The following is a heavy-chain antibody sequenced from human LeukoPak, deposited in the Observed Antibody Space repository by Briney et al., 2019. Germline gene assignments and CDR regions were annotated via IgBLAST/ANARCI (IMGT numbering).Heavy chain of an antibody. Sequence: HPSETLSLTCTVSGGSISSHYWSWIRQPPGKGLDWVGYIYYSGSTNYNPSLKSRVTISVDTSKNQFSLKLSSVTAADTAEYYCARFSGHDDAFDIWGQGTMVTVSS. V-gene: IGHV4-59*11. CDR2: IYYSGST. CDR1: GGSISSHY. D-gene: IGHD2-15*01. J-gene: IGHJ3*02. CDR3: ARFSGHDDAFDI.